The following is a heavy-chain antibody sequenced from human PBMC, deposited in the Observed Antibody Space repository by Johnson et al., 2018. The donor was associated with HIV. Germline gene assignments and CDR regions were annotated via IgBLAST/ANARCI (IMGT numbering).Heavy chain of an antibody. CDR3: GKGHFDSSGNAIDI. V-gene: IGHV3-43D*03. CDR1: GFTFDDYA. CDR2: ISWDGDST. Sequence: VQLVESGGGLVQPGGSLRLSCVASGFTFDDYAMHWVRQAPGKGLEWVSLISWDGDSTYYADTVKGRFTISRDNSRNSLYLQMNSLRAADTALYYCGKGHFDSSGNAIDIWGQGTMVTVSS. J-gene: IGHJ3*02. D-gene: IGHD3-22*01.